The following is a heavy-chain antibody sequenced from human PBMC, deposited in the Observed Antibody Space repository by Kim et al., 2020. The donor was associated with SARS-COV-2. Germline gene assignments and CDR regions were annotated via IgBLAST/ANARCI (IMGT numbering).Heavy chain of an antibody. CDR3: ARPYSSGWYGYNAFDI. Sequence: SVKVSCKASVGTFSSYAISWVRQAPGQGLEWMGGIIPIFGTANYAQKFQGRVTITADESTSTAYMELSSLRSEDTAVYYCARPYSSGWYGYNAFDIWGQGTMVTVSS. D-gene: IGHD6-19*01. CDR1: VGTFSSYA. V-gene: IGHV1-69*13. CDR2: IIPIFGTA. J-gene: IGHJ3*02.